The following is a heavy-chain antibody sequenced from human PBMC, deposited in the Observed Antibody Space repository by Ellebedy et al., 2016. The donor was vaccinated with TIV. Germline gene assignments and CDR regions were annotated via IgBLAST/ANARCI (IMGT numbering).Heavy chain of an antibody. V-gene: IGHV1-69*06. CDR1: GDTFSSYA. Sequence: AASVNVSCKASGDTFSSYALSWVRQAPGQGLEWMGGIIPIFGSPNYAQKFQGRVTITADKSTSPAYMELSSLRSEDTAVYFCARDWDFNYLDYWGQGTLVTVSS. CDR2: IIPIFGSP. D-gene: IGHD1-26*01. CDR3: ARDWDFNYLDY. J-gene: IGHJ4*02.